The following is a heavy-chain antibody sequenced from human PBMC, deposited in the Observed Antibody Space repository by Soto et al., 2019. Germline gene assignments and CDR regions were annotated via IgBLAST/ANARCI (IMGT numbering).Heavy chain of an antibody. V-gene: IGHV1-8*01. D-gene: IGHD3-22*01. J-gene: IGHJ4*02. CDR3: AIGSGYPIFDY. CDR1: GYTFTSCD. CDR2: MNPNSGNT. Sequence: ASVKVSCKASGYTFTSCDINWVRQATGQGLEWMGWMNPNSGNTGYAQKFQGRVTMTRNTSISTAYMELSSLRSDDTAVYYCAIGSGYPIFDYWGQGTLVTVSS.